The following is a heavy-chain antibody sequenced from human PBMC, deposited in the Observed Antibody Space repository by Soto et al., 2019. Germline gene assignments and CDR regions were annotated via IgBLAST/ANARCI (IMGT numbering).Heavy chain of an antibody. J-gene: IGHJ6*02. CDR3: ARAPIYSSSFAYYYYYYGMDV. V-gene: IGHV5-10-1*01. CDR1: GYTFTSHW. D-gene: IGHD6-13*01. CDR2: IDPSDSYT. Sequence: GESLKISCKGSGYTFTSHWIGWVRQMPGKGLEGMGRIDPSDSYTNYSPSFQGHVTISADKSISTAYLQWSSLKASDTAMYYCARAPIYSSSFAYYYYYYGMDVWGQGTTVTLSS.